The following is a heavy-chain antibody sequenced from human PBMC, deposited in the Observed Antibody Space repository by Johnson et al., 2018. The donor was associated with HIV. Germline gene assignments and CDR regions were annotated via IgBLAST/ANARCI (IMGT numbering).Heavy chain of an antibody. Sequence: QVQLVESGGGLVKPGGSLRLSCAASRFTFSDYYMSWIRQAPGKGLEWVSYISSSGSTIYYTDPVKGRFTVARDNAENSLFLQMNSLGAGDTAVYYCARRSIRSDGFDIWGQGTMVTVSS. V-gene: IGHV3-11*04. CDR3: ARRSIRSDGFDI. CDR1: RFTFSDYY. CDR2: ISSSGSTI. D-gene: IGHD4-11*01. J-gene: IGHJ3*02.